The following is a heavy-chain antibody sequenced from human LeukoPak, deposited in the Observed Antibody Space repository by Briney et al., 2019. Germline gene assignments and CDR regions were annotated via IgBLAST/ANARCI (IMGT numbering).Heavy chain of an antibody. Sequence: PGASLRLSCAASGFTFSIYAMSWVRQHPGEGLEWVSAISGSGGSTYNADSVKGRFTISRDNSKNALYLRMNSLRAEDTAVYYCAKDGIAVAGYFDYWGQGTLVTVSS. CDR3: AKDGIAVAGYFDY. CDR2: ISGSGGST. J-gene: IGHJ4*02. D-gene: IGHD6-19*01. CDR1: GFTFSIYA. V-gene: IGHV3-23*01.